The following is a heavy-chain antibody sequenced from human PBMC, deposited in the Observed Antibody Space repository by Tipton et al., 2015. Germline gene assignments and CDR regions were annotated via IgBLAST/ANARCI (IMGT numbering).Heavy chain of an antibody. Sequence: SLRLSCAASGFTFSSYGMHWVRQAPGKGLEWVAVISYDGSNKFYADSVRGRFTISRDNSKNTLYLQMNSLRAEDTAVYYCARVVYYSGSGTYDYWGQGALVTVSS. V-gene: IGHV3-30*03. CDR2: ISYDGSNK. J-gene: IGHJ4*02. CDR3: ARVVYYSGSGTYDY. D-gene: IGHD3-10*01. CDR1: GFTFSSYG.